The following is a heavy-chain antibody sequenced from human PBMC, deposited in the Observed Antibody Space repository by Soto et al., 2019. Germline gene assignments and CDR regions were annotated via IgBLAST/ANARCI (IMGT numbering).Heavy chain of an antibody. V-gene: IGHV4-34*01. CDR1: GGSFSGYY. D-gene: IGHD5-12*01. CDR2: INPDGAT. CDR3: ERGGGYDSFDF. J-gene: IGHJ4*02. Sequence: SETLSLTCAVYGGSFSGYYWDWIRQPPGKGLEWIGEINPDGATNYTPSLRGRVTISIDTSRNQFSLKLSSVTAADKAVYYCERGGGYDSFDFWGQGILVTVSS.